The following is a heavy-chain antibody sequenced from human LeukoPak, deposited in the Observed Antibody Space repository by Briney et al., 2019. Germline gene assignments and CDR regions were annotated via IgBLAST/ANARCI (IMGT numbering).Heavy chain of an antibody. CDR2: ISSSSSTI. Sequence: GGSLRLSCAASGFTFSSYSMNWVRQAPGKGLEWVSYISSSSSTIYYADSVKGRFTISRDNAKNSLYLQMNSLRAEDTAEYYCARDRNYGDYEFDYWGQGTLVTVSS. J-gene: IGHJ4*02. CDR3: ARDRNYGDYEFDY. D-gene: IGHD4-17*01. V-gene: IGHV3-48*01. CDR1: GFTFSSYS.